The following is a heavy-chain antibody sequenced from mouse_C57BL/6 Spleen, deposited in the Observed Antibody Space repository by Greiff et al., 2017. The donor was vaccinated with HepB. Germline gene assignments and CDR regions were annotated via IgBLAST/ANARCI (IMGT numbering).Heavy chain of an antibody. V-gene: IGHV1-4*01. CDR3: ARGENWYFDV. CDR2: INPSSGYT. CDR1: GYTFTSYT. Sequence: QVHVKQSGAELARPGASVKMSCKASGYTFTSYTMHWVKQRPGQGLEWIGYINPSSGYTKYNQKFKDKATLTADKSSSTAYMQLSSLTSEDSAVYYCARGENWYFDVWGTGTTVTVSS. J-gene: IGHJ1*03.